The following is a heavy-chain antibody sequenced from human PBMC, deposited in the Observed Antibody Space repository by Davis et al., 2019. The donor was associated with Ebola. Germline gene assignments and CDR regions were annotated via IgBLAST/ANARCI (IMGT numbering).Heavy chain of an antibody. CDR1: GGSISSSNW. J-gene: IGHJ3*02. D-gene: IGHD3-22*01. Sequence: SETLSLTCAVSGGSISSSNWWSWVRQPPGKGLEWIGEIYHSGSTNYNPSLKSRVTISVDKSKYQFSLKLSSVTAADTAVYYCARGGYYYDSSAYDAFDIWGQGTMVTVSS. CDR2: IYHSGST. CDR3: ARGGYYYDSSAYDAFDI. V-gene: IGHV4-4*02.